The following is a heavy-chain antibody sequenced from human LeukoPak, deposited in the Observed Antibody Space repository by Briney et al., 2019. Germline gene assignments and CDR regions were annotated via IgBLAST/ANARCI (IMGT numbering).Heavy chain of an antibody. V-gene: IGHV3-21*01. Sequence: GGSLRLSCAASGFTFNDYTMTWVRQAPGKGLEWVSSITGDCNYIFYADSVKGRFTISRDNAQNSLFLELNSLRAEDTAVYYCARDTSGQTMATIRGFDYWGQGTRVTVSS. CDR3: ARDTSGQTMATIRGFDY. J-gene: IGHJ4*02. CDR2: ITGDCNYI. D-gene: IGHD5-12*01. CDR1: GFTFNDYT.